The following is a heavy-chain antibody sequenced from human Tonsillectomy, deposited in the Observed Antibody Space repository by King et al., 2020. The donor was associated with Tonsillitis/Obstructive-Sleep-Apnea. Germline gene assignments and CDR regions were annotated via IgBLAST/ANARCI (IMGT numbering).Heavy chain of an antibody. J-gene: IGHJ4*02. CDR3: AGRVGYVRGGSFATALYDFDY. V-gene: IGHV4-39*01. CDR2: IHYSGST. CDR1: GGSISSSSYY. D-gene: IGHD2-15*01. Sequence: QLQESGPGLVKPSETLSLTCTVSGGSISSSSYYWGRIRQPPGKGLEWLGCIHYSGSTYYNPSPQSRVTIYVDTSKNQFSLKLSSVTAADTAVYYCAGRVGYVRGGSFATALYDFDYWGQGTLVTVSS.